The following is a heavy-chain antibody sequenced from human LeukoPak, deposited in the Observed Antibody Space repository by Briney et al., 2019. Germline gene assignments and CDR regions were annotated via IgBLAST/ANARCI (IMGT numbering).Heavy chain of an antibody. CDR2: IEDTGNT. CDR3: ARGVPDYNVEI. J-gene: IGHJ3*02. CDR1: GGSISSYY. Sequence: PSETLSLTCTVSGGSISSYYWSWIRQPPGKRLEWMGYIEDTGNTAYNPSLESRVAISLDMSKNQFYLTLTSMTAADAAVYYCARGVPDYNVEIWGQGTMVTVSS. D-gene: IGHD3-10*01. V-gene: IGHV4-59*01.